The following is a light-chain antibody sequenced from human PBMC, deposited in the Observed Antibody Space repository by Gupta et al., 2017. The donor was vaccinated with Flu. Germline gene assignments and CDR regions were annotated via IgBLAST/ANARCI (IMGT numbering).Light chain of an antibody. CDR2: EVS. J-gene: IGKJ2*02. V-gene: IGKV2-30*01. CDR1: QSLVYKNGITY. Sequence: DVVMSQSPLSLSVTLGQPASISCRSSQSLVYKNGITYLTWFQQRPGQSPRRIIYEVSKRDSGVADRFSGSGSVNDFTLKSSRVEAEDVGVYYCKRGTHPWTFGQGTRLEI. CDR3: KRGTHPWT.